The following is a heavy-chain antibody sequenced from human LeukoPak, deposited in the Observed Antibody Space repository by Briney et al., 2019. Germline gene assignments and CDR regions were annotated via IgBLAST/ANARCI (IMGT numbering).Heavy chain of an antibody. CDR1: GFTFNTYT. CDR2: ISGTGLST. J-gene: IGHJ5*02. CDR3: AKLNAARPGGGGNWFDP. V-gene: IGHV3-23*01. Sequence: GGSLRLSCAASGFTFNTYTMNWVRQAPGKGLEWVSGISGTGLSTYYADSVKGRFTISRDNSKNTLYLQMNSLRAEDTAVYYCAKLNAARPGGGGNWFDPWGQGTLVTVSS. D-gene: IGHD6-6*01.